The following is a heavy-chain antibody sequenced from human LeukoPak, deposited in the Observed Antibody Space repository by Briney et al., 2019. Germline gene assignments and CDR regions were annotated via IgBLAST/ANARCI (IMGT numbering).Heavy chain of an antibody. CDR2: INPNSGGT. V-gene: IGHV1-2*02. Sequence: ASVNVSCKASGYTFTGYYMHWVRQAPGQGLEWMGWINPNSGGTNYAQKFQGRITMTRDTSISTAYMELSSLRSEDTAVYYCATRQGYWGQGTLVTVSS. J-gene: IGHJ4*02. CDR3: ATRQGY. CDR1: GYTFTGYY.